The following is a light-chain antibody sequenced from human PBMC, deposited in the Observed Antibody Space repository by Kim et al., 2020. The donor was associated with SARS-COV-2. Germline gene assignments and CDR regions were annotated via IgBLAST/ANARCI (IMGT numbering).Light chain of an antibody. CDR1: SSDVGSYNL. J-gene: IGLJ2*01. CDR2: EVS. Sequence: QSALTQPASVSGSPGQSITISCTGTSSDVGSYNLVSWYQQHPGKAPKLMIYEVSKRPSGVSNRLSGSKSGNTASLTISGLQAEDEADYYCCSYAGSVVMGGGTQLTV. CDR3: CSYAGSVV. V-gene: IGLV2-23*02.